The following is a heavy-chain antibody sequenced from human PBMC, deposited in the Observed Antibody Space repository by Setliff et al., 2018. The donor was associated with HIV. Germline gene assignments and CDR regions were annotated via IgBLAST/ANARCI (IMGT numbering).Heavy chain of an antibody. V-gene: IGHV3-23*01. D-gene: IGHD2-15*01. CDR1: GFTFDDYA. J-gene: IGHJ6*03. CDR3: ARDATRGGDMDV. Sequence: GGSLRLSCAASGFTFDDYAMYWVRQTPGKGLEWVSVIGGSGGSTYYADSVKGRFTISRDNSKNTLYLQMNSLRAEDTAVYYCARDATRGGDMDVWAKGTTVTVSS. CDR2: IGGSGGST.